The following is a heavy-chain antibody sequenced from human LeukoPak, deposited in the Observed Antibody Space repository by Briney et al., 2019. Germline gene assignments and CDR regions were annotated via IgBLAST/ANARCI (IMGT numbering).Heavy chain of an antibody. Sequence: GGSLRLSCAASGFTFSNAWMSWVRQAPGKGLERVGRIKSKTDGGTTDYAAPVKGRFTISRDDSKNTLYLQMNSLRAEDTAVYYCAKDHESHYYDSSPFFDYWGQGTLVTVSS. V-gene: IGHV3-15*01. CDR3: AKDHESHYYDSSPFFDY. D-gene: IGHD3-22*01. CDR2: IKSKTDGGTT. CDR1: GFTFSNAW. J-gene: IGHJ4*02.